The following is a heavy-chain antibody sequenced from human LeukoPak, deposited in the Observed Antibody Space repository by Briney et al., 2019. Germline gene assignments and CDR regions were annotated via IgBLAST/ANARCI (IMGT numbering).Heavy chain of an antibody. CDR3: ARAGGGGDWNFDY. D-gene: IGHD2-21*02. J-gene: IGHJ4*02. V-gene: IGHV1-69*13. CDR2: IIPIFGTA. CDR1: GGTFGSYA. Sequence: SVKVSCKASGGTFGSYAISWVRQAPGQGLEWMGGIIPIFGTANYAQKFQGRVTITADESTSTAYMELSSLRSEDTAVYYCARAGGGGDWNFDYWGQGTLVTVSS.